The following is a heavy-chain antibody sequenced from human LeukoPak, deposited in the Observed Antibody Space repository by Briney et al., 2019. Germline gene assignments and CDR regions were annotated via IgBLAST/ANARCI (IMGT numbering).Heavy chain of an antibody. CDR1: GGSFSGYY. V-gene: IGHV4-34*01. Sequence: SETLSLTCAVYGGSFSGYYWTWIRQPPGRGLEWIGEINHSGSTNYNPSLKSRVTISVDTSKSQFSLKLNSVTAADTAMYYCARGRDPYWGQGTLVAVSS. D-gene: IGHD5-24*01. CDR2: INHSGST. CDR3: ARGRDPY. J-gene: IGHJ4*02.